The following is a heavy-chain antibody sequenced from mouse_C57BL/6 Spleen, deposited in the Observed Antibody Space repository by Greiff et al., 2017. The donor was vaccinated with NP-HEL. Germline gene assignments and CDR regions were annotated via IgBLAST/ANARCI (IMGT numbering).Heavy chain of an antibody. J-gene: IGHJ4*01. CDR3: ARSKAAQATGFYAMDY. CDR1: GYAFSSSW. V-gene: IGHV1-82*01. CDR2: IYPGDGDT. D-gene: IGHD3-2*02. Sequence: VQLVESGPELVKPGASVKISCKASGYAFSSSWMNWVKQRPGKGLEWIGRIYPGDGDTNYNGKFKGKATLTADKSSSTAYMQLSSLTSEDSAVYFCARSKAAQATGFYAMDYWGQGTSVTVSS.